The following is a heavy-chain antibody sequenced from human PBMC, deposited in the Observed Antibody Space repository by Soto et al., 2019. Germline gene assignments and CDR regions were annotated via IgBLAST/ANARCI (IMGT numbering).Heavy chain of an antibody. D-gene: IGHD2-2*01. J-gene: IGHJ4*02. V-gene: IGHV3-15*01. CDR3: ATSRASCFCFDY. CDR1: GFTFNNAW. Sequence: SGGSLRLSCATSGFTFNNAWMNWVRQAPGKGLEWVGRIKSNPAGGTVDYTAPVKGRFTISRDDSENTLYLQMDSLRPEDTAVYYCATSRASCFCFDYWGQGTLVTVSS. CDR2: IKSNPAGGTV.